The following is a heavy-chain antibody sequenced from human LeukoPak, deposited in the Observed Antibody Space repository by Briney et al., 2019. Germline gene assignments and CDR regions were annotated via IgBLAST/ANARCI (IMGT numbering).Heavy chain of an antibody. CDR3: AFPAADCGMDV. J-gene: IGHJ6*04. V-gene: IGHV4-38-2*01. D-gene: IGHD2-2*01. Sequence: SESLSLTCAVSGYSVSSGYYWGWSRQPPGEGLGWIGIIYDSDSTYYNPSVKGRVTISVDKSKNKFSLKLISVTAADTAVYYCAFPAADCGMDVWGKGTTVTVSS. CDR2: IYDSDST. CDR1: GYSVSSGYY.